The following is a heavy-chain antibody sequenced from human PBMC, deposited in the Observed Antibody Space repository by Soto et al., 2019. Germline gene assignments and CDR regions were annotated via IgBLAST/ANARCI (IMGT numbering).Heavy chain of an antibody. J-gene: IGHJ4*02. CDR3: TTAHPRGPDY. V-gene: IGHV3-15*01. CDR2: IKSKTDGGTI. D-gene: IGHD5-12*01. CDR1: GFTLSNAL. Sequence: ALRLSCATSGFTLSNALMNWVRQSPGKGLEWVGLIKSKTDGGTIDYPAPVKGRFIISRDDSRNTLYLQMNSLKTEDTAGYYCTTAHPRGPDYWGQGTLVTVYS.